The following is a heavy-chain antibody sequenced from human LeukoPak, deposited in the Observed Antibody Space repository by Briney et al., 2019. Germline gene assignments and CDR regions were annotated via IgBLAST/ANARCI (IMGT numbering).Heavy chain of an antibody. CDR2: INPDSGGT. CDR3: ARADRLDGGPYLIGP. V-gene: IGHV1-2*02. J-gene: IGHJ5*02. CDR1: GYSFSDYY. D-gene: IGHD2-21*01. Sequence: GASVKVSCKTSGYSFSDYYMHWLRQAPGQGLEWMGWINPDSGGTSSAQKFQGRVTMTRDTSITTVYMEASWQTSDDTAIYYCARADRLDGGPYLIGPWGQGTLVTVSS.